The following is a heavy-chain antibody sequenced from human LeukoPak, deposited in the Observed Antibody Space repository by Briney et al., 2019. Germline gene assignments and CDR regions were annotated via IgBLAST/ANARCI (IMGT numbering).Heavy chain of an antibody. CDR3: AKAGRGYSYDYRDY. V-gene: IGHV3-23*01. CDR1: GFIFSNYP. J-gene: IGHJ4*02. CDR2: ISGSGGST. D-gene: IGHD5-18*01. Sequence: GGSLRLSCAASGFIFSNYPMSWVRQAPGKGLEWVSSISGSGGSTHYADSVKGRFTISRDNSKTTLYLQMNSLRAEDTAVYYCAKAGRGYSYDYRDYWGQGTLVTVSS.